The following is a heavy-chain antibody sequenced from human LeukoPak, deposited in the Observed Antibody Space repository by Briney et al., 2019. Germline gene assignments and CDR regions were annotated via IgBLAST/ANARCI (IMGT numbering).Heavy chain of an antibody. Sequence: SETLSLTCSVVGGSLTSSNQYWGWIRQPPGKGLEWIGRIYTSGSTNYNPSLKSRVTMSVDTSKNQFSLELSSVTAADTAVYYCARVTSGTGFDYWGQGTLVTVSS. CDR1: GGSLTSSNQY. J-gene: IGHJ4*02. CDR2: IYTSGST. V-gene: IGHV4-39*07. CDR3: ARVTSGTGFDY. D-gene: IGHD1-14*01.